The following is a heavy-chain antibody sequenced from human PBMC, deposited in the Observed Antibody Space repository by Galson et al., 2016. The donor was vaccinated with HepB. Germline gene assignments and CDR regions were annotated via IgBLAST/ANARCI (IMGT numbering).Heavy chain of an antibody. CDR1: GFTFSSYS. CDR2: ISSSSSYI. Sequence: SLRLSCAASGFTFSSYSMNWVRQAPGKGLEWVSSISSSSSYIYYADSVKGRFTISRDNAKNSLHLQMNSLRAEDTAVYHCARGDIVGAIFDYWGQGTLVTVSS. CDR3: ARGDIVGAIFDY. V-gene: IGHV3-21*01. D-gene: IGHD1-26*01. J-gene: IGHJ4*02.